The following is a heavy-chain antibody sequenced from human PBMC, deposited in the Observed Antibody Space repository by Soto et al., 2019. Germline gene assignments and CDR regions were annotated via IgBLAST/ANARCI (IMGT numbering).Heavy chain of an antibody. CDR1: GFTFSSYS. CDR2: ISYDGSNK. Sequence: QVQLVESGGGVVQPGRSLRLSCAASGFTFSSYSMHWVRQAPGKGLEWVAVISYDGSNKYYADSVKGRFTISRNNSKNTLYLQMNSLRAEDTGVYYCAREGVYNWNYPYYSYGMDVWGQGTTVTVSS. CDR3: AREGVYNWNYPYYSYGMDV. J-gene: IGHJ6*02. V-gene: IGHV3-30-3*01. D-gene: IGHD1-7*01.